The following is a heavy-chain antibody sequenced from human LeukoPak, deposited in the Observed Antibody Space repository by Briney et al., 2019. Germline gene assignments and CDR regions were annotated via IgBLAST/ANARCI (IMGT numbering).Heavy chain of an antibody. CDR1: GFTFSSFA. V-gene: IGHV3-23*01. CDR3: ANMQLVKGVFEI. D-gene: IGHD6-13*01. CDR2: ISGGSENT. Sequence: GGSLRLSCAASGFTFSSFAMSWVRQAPGKGLDWVSSISGGSENTYYADSVKGRFTISRDNTKNTLDLHLNSLTADDTAVYYCANMQLVKGVFEIWGQGTRVTVSS. J-gene: IGHJ3*02.